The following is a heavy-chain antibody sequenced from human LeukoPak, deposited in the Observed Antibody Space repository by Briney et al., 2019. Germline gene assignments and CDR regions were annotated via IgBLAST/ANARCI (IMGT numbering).Heavy chain of an antibody. CDR3: ARAKTGYYREAFDY. V-gene: IGHV3-23*01. D-gene: IGHD3-9*01. Sequence: GGSLRLSCAASGFTFDSYAMTWVRQAPGKGLEWVSAIGGSGSATYYADSVKGRFTISRDNSKNTLYLQMNSLRAEDTAVYYCARAKTGYYREAFDYWGQGTLVTVSS. CDR2: IGGSGSAT. J-gene: IGHJ4*02. CDR1: GFTFDSYA.